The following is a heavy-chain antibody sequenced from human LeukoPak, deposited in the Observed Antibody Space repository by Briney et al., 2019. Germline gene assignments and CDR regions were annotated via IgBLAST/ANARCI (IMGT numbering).Heavy chain of an antibody. D-gene: IGHD6-13*01. V-gene: IGHV3-15*01. J-gene: IGHJ6*04. Sequence: GGSLRLSCAASGFTFSNAWMSWVRQAPGKGLERVGRIKSKTDGGTTDYAAPVKGRFTISRDDSKNTLYLQMNSLKTEDTAVYYCTADSSSWYQGMDVWGKGTTVTVSS. CDR3: TADSSSWYQGMDV. CDR2: IKSKTDGGTT. CDR1: GFTFSNAW.